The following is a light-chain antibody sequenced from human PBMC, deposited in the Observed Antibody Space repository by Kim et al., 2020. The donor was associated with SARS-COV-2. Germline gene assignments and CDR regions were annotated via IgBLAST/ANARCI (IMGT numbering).Light chain of an antibody. CDR2: GKN. Sequence: SSELTQDPAVYVALGQTVRITCQGDSLSSYYASWYQQKPGQAPVLVIYGKNNRPSGIPDRFSGSSPGNTASLTITGAQAEDEADYYCNSRDSSGNHWVFGGGTKVTVL. V-gene: IGLV3-19*01. CDR1: SLSSYY. CDR3: NSRDSSGNHWV. J-gene: IGLJ3*02.